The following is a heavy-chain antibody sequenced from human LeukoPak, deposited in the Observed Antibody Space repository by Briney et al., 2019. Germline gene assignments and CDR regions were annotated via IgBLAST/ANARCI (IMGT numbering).Heavy chain of an antibody. D-gene: IGHD3-10*01. CDR3: ARDTGYGSGSLDY. J-gene: IGHJ4*02. Sequence: PGGSLRLSCAASGFTFSSYAMHWVRQAPGKGLEWVAVISYDGSNKYYADSVKGRFTISRDNSKNTLYLQMNSLRAEDTAVCYCARDTGYGSGSLDYWGQGTLVTVSS. V-gene: IGHV3-30*01. CDR1: GFTFSSYA. CDR2: ISYDGSNK.